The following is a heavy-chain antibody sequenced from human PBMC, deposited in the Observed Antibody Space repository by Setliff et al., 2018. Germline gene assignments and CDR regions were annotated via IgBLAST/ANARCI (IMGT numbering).Heavy chain of an antibody. CDR3: VRVKKEYSYGYGAYYNYMDV. D-gene: IGHD5-18*01. CDR1: GFTFRSYA. Sequence: GGSLRLSRVASGFTFRSYAMNWVRPAPGKGLEWVSGITGSSADIYYADSVRGRFTISRDNAKNSLYLQMNSLKVEYTAVYYCVRVKKEYSYGYGAYYNYMDVWGEGTTVTVSS. V-gene: IGHV3-21*01. J-gene: IGHJ6*03. CDR2: ITGSSADI.